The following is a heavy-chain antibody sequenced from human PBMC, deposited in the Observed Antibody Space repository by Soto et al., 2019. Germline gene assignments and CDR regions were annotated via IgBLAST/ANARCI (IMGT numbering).Heavy chain of an antibody. V-gene: IGHV1-18*04. CDR1: GYPFTSYY. CDR2: ISAYNANT. J-gene: IGHJ5*02. CDR3: ARGGGYCTRTSCYMMAHWFDP. Sequence: ASVKVSCKASGYPFTSYYISWVRQAPGQGLEWLGWISAYNANTNYAQKLQGRVTMTTDTSTSTAYMELRSLRSDDTAVYYCARGGGYCTRTSCYMMAHWFDPWGQGTLVTVYS. D-gene: IGHD2-2*02.